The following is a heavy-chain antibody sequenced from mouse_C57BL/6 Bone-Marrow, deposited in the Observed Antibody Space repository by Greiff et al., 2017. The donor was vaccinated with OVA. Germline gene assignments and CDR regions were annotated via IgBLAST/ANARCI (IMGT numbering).Heavy chain of an antibody. D-gene: IGHD2-12*01. Sequence: EVQGVESGGSLVKPGGSLKLSCAASGFTFSSYAMSWVRQTPEKRLEWVATISDGGSYTYYPDNVKGRFTISRDNAKNNLYLQMSHLKSEDTAMYYCARDYYSNFDYWGQGTTLTVSS. CDR1: GFTFSSYA. CDR2: ISDGGSYT. J-gene: IGHJ2*01. V-gene: IGHV5-4*01. CDR3: ARDYYSNFDY.